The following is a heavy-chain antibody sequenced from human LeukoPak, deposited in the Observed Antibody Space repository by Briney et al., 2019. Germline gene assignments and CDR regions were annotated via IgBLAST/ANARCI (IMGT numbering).Heavy chain of an antibody. J-gene: IGHJ5*02. CDR3: ARVELRYFDWLKRLSWFDP. CDR2: ISAYNGNT. CDR1: GYTFTSYG. Sequence: ASVRVSCKASGYTFTSYGISWVRQAPGQGLEWMGWISAYNGNTNYAQKFQGRVTMTRDTSISTAYMELSRLRSDDTAVYYCARVELRYFDWLKRLSWFDPWGQGTLVTVSS. V-gene: IGHV1-18*01. D-gene: IGHD3-9*01.